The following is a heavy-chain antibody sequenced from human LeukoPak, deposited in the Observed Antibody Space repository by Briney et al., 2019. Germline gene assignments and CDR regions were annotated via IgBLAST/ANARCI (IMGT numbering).Heavy chain of an antibody. V-gene: IGHV3-21*01. D-gene: IGHD3-22*01. J-gene: IGHJ4*02. Sequence: GGSLRLSCTASGFTISGYSMNWIRQAPGKGLEWVSSFGTRSTSIYHAGSVKGRFAISRDNAKNLLYLQMNSLRAEDTALYYCAREVSEGFDFWGQGTLVTVSS. CDR1: GFTISGYS. CDR2: FGTRSTSI. CDR3: AREVSEGFDF.